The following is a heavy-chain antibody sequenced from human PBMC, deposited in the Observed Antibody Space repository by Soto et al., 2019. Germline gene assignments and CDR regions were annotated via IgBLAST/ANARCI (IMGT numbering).Heavy chain of an antibody. CDR3: ATNRGYDFYYPDY. D-gene: IGHD3-3*01. CDR1: GASVKTGGYY. V-gene: IGHV4-31*11. Sequence: QVQLQESGPGLVRPSQTLSLTCDVSGASVKTGGYYWTWIRQHPETGLEWIGYINYSGTTYNPSLKSRAFLSLDMSKNQFSLNLTSVTAADTAVYYCATNRGYDFYYPDYWGQGILVTVSS. CDR2: INYSGTT. J-gene: IGHJ4*02.